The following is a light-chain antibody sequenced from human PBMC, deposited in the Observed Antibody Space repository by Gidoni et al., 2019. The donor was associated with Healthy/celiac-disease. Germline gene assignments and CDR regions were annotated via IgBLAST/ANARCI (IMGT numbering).Light chain of an antibody. CDR1: QSISSY. CDR3: QHSYSTPLT. V-gene: IGKV1-39*01. Sequence: DIQMTQSPSSLSASVGDRVTITCRASQSISSYLNWYQPKPGKAPKLLIYASSSLQSWVPSRFSGISSGTDSPLTISSLQPADFATYYCQHSYSTPLTFGPGTKVDIK. J-gene: IGKJ3*01. CDR2: ASS.